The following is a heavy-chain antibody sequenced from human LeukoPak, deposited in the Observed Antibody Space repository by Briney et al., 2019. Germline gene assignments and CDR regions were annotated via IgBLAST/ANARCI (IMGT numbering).Heavy chain of an antibody. V-gene: IGHV3-23*01. D-gene: IGHD1-7*01. CDR1: GFAFGSEA. Sequence: GGSLRLSCAVSGFAFGSEAMSWVRQSPARGLEWVASISPGGGTTYYADTVKGRFTISRDNSKNTLYLQMNSLRAEDTALYYCAENWNCDFWGQGTLVTVSS. J-gene: IGHJ4*02. CDR2: ISPGGGTT. CDR3: AENWNCDF.